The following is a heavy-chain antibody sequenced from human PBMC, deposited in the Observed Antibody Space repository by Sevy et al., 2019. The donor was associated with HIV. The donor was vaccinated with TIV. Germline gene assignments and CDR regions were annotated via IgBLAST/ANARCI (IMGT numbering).Heavy chain of an antibody. D-gene: IGHD1-26*01. V-gene: IGHV3-30*18. CDR3: AKPGKFSGSYLDAFDI. CDR1: GFTFSKYG. CDR2: LSYDGGNK. Sequence: GGSLRLSCAASGFTFSKYGMNWVRQAPGKGLEGVAVLSYDGGNKYYADSVKGRFTISKDNFKNTLYLQMNSLRAEDTAIYYCAKPGKFSGSYLDAFDIWGQGTMVTVSS. J-gene: IGHJ3*02.